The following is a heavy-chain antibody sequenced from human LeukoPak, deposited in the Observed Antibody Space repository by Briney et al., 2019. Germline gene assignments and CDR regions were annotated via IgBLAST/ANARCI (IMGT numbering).Heavy chain of an antibody. D-gene: IGHD3-10*01. CDR3: ASSITYYYGSGIPLGY. CDR1: GGTFSSYA. CDR2: IIPILGIA. V-gene: IGHV1-69*04. J-gene: IGHJ4*02. Sequence: SVKVSCKASGGTFSSYAISWVRQAPGQGLEWMGRIIPILGIANYAQKFQGRVTITADKSTSTAYMELSSLRSEDTAVYYCASSITYYYGSGIPLGYWGQGTLVTVSS.